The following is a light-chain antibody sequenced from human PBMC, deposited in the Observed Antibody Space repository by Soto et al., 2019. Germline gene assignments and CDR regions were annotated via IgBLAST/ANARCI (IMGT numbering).Light chain of an antibody. J-gene: IGKJ1*01. V-gene: IGKV3-20*01. Sequence: EIVLTQSPGTLSLSPGERATLSCRASQSVSSSYLAWYQQKPGQAPRLLIYGASSRATGIPDRFSGSGSGTDFTLTISRLEPEDFAVYYCQQYGSSPETFGQGTKGESK. CDR1: QSVSSSY. CDR2: GAS. CDR3: QQYGSSPET.